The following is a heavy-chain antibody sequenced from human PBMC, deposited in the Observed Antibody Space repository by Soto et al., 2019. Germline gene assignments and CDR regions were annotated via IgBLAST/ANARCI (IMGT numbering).Heavy chain of an antibody. CDR2: IYYSGTT. V-gene: IGHV4-39*01. D-gene: IGHD2-2*01. CDR1: GGSVSSNNYY. Sequence: SETLSLTCTVSGGSVSSNNYYWGWIRQSPGKGLEWIGRIYYSGTTYYNPSLKSRVTISVDTSKNQFSLKLTSVTAADTAVYYCARRYCYSPSSPFDYWGQGTQVTVSS. CDR3: ARRYCYSPSSPFDY. J-gene: IGHJ4*02.